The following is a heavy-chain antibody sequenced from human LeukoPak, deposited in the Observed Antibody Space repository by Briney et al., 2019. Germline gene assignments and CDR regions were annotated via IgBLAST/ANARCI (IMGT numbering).Heavy chain of an antibody. CDR2: IRYDGSKK. CDR3: AKDCGWLHFCS. D-gene: IGHD5-24*01. V-gene: IGHV3-30*02. J-gene: IGHJ5*02. Sequence: GGSLRLSCAASGFTFSSYGMHWVRQAPGKGLEWVAFIRYDGSKKYYADSVKGRFTISRDNSKNTLYLQINTLRAEDTAIYYCAKDCGWLHFCSWGQGTLVTVSS. CDR1: GFTFSSYG.